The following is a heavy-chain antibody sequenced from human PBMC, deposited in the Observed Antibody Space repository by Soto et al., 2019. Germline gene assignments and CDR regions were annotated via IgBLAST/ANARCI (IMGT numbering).Heavy chain of an antibody. D-gene: IGHD2-2*01. Sequence: QVQVVESGGGLVKPGGSLRLSCAASGCIFSDHYMSWIRQAPGKELEWVSYISSGGSGLHYADSVKGRFTISRDNAKNSLYLQMNSLSVEDTALYYCARVKECSSSGCYARDAFDIWGQGTMVTVSS. CDR1: GCIFSDHY. CDR2: ISSGGSGL. J-gene: IGHJ3*02. CDR3: ARVKECSSSGCYARDAFDI. V-gene: IGHV3-11*01.